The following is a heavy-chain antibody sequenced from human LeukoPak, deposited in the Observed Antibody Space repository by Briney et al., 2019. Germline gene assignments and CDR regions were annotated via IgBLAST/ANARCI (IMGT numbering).Heavy chain of an antibody. V-gene: IGHV3-7*01. J-gene: IGHJ4*02. CDR1: GFTFSSYW. Sequence: PGGSLRLSCVASGFTFSSYWMTWVRQAPGKGLEWVANIKQDGSEKYYVDSVKGRFTISRDKAKNSLYLQMNSLRAEDTAVYYCATLGGSWYSFVDYWGQGTLVTVSS. CDR3: ATLGGSWYSFVDY. CDR2: IKQDGSEK. D-gene: IGHD6-13*01.